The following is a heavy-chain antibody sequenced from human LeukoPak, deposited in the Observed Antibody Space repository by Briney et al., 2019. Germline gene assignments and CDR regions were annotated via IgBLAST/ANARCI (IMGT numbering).Heavy chain of an antibody. D-gene: IGHD6-13*01. CDR2: ISGSGGST. J-gene: IGHJ4*02. Sequence: PGASLRLSCAASGLTFSSYAMRWVRQAPGKGLEWVSAISGSGGSTYYAVSVQGRFTISRDNSKNTLYLQMNSLRAEDTGVYYCAKGGSTLAWGQGTLVTVSS. CDR3: AKGGSTLA. V-gene: IGHV3-23*01. CDR1: GLTFSSYA.